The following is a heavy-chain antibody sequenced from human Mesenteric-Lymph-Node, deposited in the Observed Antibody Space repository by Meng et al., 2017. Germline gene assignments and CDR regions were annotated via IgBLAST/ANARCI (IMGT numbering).Heavy chain of an antibody. Sequence: GESLKISCAASGFTFSSYAMHWVRQAPGKGLEWVAVISYDGSNKYYADSVKGRFTISRDNSKNTLYLQMNSLSAEDTAVYYCAKDRTNRAATVLGHGVYFDYWGQGTLVTVSS. V-gene: IGHV3-30*04. J-gene: IGHJ4*02. D-gene: IGHD2-15*01. CDR3: AKDRTNRAATVLGHGVYFDY. CDR2: ISYDGSNK. CDR1: GFTFSSYA.